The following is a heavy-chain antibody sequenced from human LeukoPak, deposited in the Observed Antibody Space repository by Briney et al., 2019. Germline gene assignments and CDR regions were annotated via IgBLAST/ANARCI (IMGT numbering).Heavy chain of an antibody. CDR1: GYTFTGYY. D-gene: IGHD2-15*01. J-gene: IGHJ5*02. CDR2: VNPNSGGT. Sequence: GASVKVSCKASGYTFTGYYMHWVRQAPGQGLEWMGWVNPNSGGTNYAQKFQGRVTMTRDTSISTAYMELSRLRSDDTAVYYCARGGNCGGGTCYSDRGWFDPWGQGTLVTVSS. V-gene: IGHV1-2*02. CDR3: ARGGNCGGGTCYSDRGWFDP.